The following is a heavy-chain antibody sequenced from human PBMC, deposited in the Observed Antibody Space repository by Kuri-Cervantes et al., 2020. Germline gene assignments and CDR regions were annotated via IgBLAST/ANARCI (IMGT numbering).Heavy chain of an antibody. V-gene: IGHV4-30-2*01. CDR3: ARGGTTVTDYYFDY. J-gene: IGHJ4*02. CDR2: ICHSGST. D-gene: IGHD4-17*01. CDR1: GGSISSGGYS. Sequence: SQTLSLTCGVSGGSISSGGYSWNWSRQPPGKGLEWIGNICHSGSTFYNPSLKSRVTISVDRSKNQFSLKLSSVTAADTAVYYCARGGTTVTDYYFDYWGQGALVTVSS.